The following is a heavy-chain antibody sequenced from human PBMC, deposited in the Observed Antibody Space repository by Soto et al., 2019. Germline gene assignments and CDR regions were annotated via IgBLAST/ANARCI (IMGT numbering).Heavy chain of an antibody. CDR3: ARGDSQVSSVFDY. V-gene: IGHV4-31*03. CDR1: GGPFPNGGYY. J-gene: IGHJ4*02. CDR2: THYSGDT. D-gene: IGHD3-16*01. Sequence: SETLSLTCTVSGGPFPNGGYYWSWIRQEPGKGLEWIGYTHYSGDTSYNPSLRSRVTISTDTSKTQFSLRLRSVTSADTAVYYWARGDSQVSSVFDYWGPGILVTVSS.